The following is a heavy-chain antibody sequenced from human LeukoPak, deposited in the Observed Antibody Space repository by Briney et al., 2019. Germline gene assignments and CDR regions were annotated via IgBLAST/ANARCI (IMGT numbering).Heavy chain of an antibody. V-gene: IGHV4-34*01. CDR1: GETFSGYY. J-gene: IGHJ4*02. CDR2: ITHSGRT. D-gene: IGHD3-22*01. Sequence: SETLSLTCAVSGETFSGYYWTWTRQPPGKGLEWIGEITHSGRTNYNPSLKSRVTMSVDMSKNQFSLRLTSVTAADTAVYYCARGGYDSSGYYIPLDYWGQGTLVTVSS. CDR3: ARGGYDSSGYYIPLDY.